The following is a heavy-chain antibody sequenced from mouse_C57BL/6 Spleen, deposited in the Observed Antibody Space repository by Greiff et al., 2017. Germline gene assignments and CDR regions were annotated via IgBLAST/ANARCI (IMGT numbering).Heavy chain of an antibody. CDR3: VGYPTFHYDYYWYFDV. V-gene: IGHV10-3*01. D-gene: IGHD2-4*01. J-gene: IGHJ1*03. Sequence: EVKLVESGGGFVQPKGSLKLSCAASGFTFNTYAMHWVRQAPGKGLEWVARIRSKSSNYATYYADSVKDRFTISRDDSQSMLYLRMNNMKTEETAMYYCVGYPTFHYDYYWYFDVWGTGTAVTVSS. CDR1: GFTFNTYA. CDR2: IRSKSSNYAT.